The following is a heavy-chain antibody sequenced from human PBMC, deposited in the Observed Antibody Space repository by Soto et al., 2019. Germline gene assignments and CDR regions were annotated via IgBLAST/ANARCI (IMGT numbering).Heavy chain of an antibody. CDR1: GFTFSSYG. Sequence: QVQLVESGGGVVQPGRSLRLSCAASGFTFSSYGMHWVRQAPGKGLEWVAAMWYDGTNKYYADSVKGRFTVSRDNLKNTLYLQMNSLSAEDTAVYYCARAPNEVVKFDLWGRGTLVTISS. J-gene: IGHJ2*01. CDR3: ARAPNEVVKFDL. D-gene: IGHD3-22*01. CDR2: MWYDGTNK. V-gene: IGHV3-33*01.